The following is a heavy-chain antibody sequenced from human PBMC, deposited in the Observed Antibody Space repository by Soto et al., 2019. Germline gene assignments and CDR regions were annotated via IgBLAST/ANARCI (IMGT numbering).Heavy chain of an antibody. J-gene: IGHJ4*02. CDR2: IYPGDSDT. Sequence: PGESLKISCKGSGYSFTSYWIGWVRQMPGKGLEWMGIIYPGDSDTRYSPSFQGQVTISADKSISTAYLQWSSLKASDTAMYYCATVLDSSGFNFDYWDQGTLVTVSS. CDR1: GYSFTSYW. CDR3: ATVLDSSGFNFDY. D-gene: IGHD6-19*01. V-gene: IGHV5-51*01.